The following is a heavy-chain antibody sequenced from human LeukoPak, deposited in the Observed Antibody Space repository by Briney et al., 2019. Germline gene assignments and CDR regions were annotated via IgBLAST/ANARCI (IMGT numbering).Heavy chain of an antibody. D-gene: IGHD3-10*01. Sequence: SETLSLTCTVSGGSISSFCWSWIRQPPGKGLEWIGYFYYSGSTNYNPSLKSRVTISVDTSKNQLSLKLSSVTAADTAVYYCARRYGSGALTDAFDIWGQGTMVTVSS. CDR3: ARRYGSGALTDAFDI. CDR1: GGSISSFC. CDR2: FYYSGST. V-gene: IGHV4-59*08. J-gene: IGHJ3*02.